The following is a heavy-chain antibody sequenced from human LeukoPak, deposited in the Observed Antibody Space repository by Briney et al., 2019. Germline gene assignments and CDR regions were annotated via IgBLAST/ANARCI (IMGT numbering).Heavy chain of an antibody. CDR3: ARVDGDYAFDY. V-gene: IGHV4-59*01. CDR2: IYYTGST. D-gene: IGHD4-17*01. Sequence: SETLSLTCTVSDGSLSSYYWSWIRQPPGKGLEWIGYIYYTGSTNHNPSLKSRVTISVDMSKNQFSLKLSSVTAADAAVYYCARVDGDYAFDYWGQGTLVTVSS. J-gene: IGHJ4*02. CDR1: DGSLSSYY.